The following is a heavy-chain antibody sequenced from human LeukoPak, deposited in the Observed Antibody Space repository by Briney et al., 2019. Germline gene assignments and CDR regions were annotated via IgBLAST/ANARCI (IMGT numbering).Heavy chain of an antibody. Sequence: GASVKVSCKASGGTFSSYAISWVRQAPGQGLEWMGGIIPIFGTANYARKFQGRVTITADESTSTAYMELSGLRSEDTAVYYCARGFEWGGGRNAFDIWGQGTMVTVSS. CDR3: ARGFEWGGGRNAFDI. V-gene: IGHV1-69*13. CDR2: IIPIFGTA. CDR1: GGTFSSYA. D-gene: IGHD3-9*01. J-gene: IGHJ3*02.